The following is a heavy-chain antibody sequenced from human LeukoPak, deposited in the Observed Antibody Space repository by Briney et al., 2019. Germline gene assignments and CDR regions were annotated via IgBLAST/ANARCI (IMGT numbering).Heavy chain of an antibody. CDR1: GFTFGDYG. CDR3: SKGGVNTGWNHV. D-gene: IGHD1-14*01. V-gene: IGHV3-23*01. CDR2: ISHTGDTT. Sequence: QPGGSLRLSCAASGFTFGDYGMSWVRQAPGKGLEWVSHISHTGDTTFYADSVKGRFTLSRDNSKNTLYLQLSSLRDEDTAVYYCSKGGVNTGWNHVWGQGTLVTVSS. J-gene: IGHJ4*02.